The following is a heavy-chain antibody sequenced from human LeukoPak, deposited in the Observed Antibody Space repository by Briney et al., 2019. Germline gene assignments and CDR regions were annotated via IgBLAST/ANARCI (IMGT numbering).Heavy chain of an antibody. CDR2: IYPGDSDT. J-gene: IGHJ5*02. CDR1: GYSFTSYW. CDR3: ARRGNEVDAATRTAGNWFDP. V-gene: IGHV5-51*01. D-gene: IGHD5-18*01. Sequence: GESLKISCKGSGYSFTSYWIGWVRQMPGKGLEWMGIIYPGDSDTRYSPSFQGQVTISADKSISTAYLQWSSLKASDTAMYYCARRGNEVDAATRTAGNWFDPWGQGTLVTVSS.